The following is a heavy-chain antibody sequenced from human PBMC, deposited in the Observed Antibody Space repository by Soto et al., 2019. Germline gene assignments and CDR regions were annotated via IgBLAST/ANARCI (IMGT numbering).Heavy chain of an antibody. CDR1: GGSISPFY. V-gene: IGHV4-59*01. D-gene: IGHD2-15*01. Sequence: SETLSLTCTVSGGSISPFYWSWVRQPPGKGLEWIGYLYYSGNTNYNPSLKSRVTISVDASKNQVSLRLTSVTAADTAVYYCARVGGVAARTFDYWGQGTVVTVS. J-gene: IGHJ4*02. CDR2: LYYSGNT. CDR3: ARVGGVAARTFDY.